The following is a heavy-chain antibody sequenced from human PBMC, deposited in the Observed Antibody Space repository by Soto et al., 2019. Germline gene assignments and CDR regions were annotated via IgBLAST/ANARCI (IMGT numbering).Heavy chain of an antibody. CDR2: LYYGRSA. Sequence: QVQLQESGPGLVKPSETLSLTCAVSGDSISSYYCMWIRQPPGKGLESIGYLYYGRSANSNPSLKSRVTLSVDTPTNQCSLTLSSMTAADTAVYYCALRSMAVVPEYWGQGTLVTVSS. CDR3: ALRSMAVVPEY. V-gene: IGHV4-59*01. CDR1: GDSISSYY. D-gene: IGHD3-22*01. J-gene: IGHJ4*02.